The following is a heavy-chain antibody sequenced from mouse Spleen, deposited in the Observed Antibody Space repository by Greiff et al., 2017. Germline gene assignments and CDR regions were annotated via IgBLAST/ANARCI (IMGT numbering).Heavy chain of an antibody. V-gene: IGHV1-14*01. J-gene: IGHJ4*01. CDR2: INPYNDGT. CDR3: ARYGSSPRYSAMDY. D-gene: IGHD1-1*01. CDR1: GYTFTSYV. Sequence: VQLQQSGPELVKPGASVKMSCKASGYTFTSYVMHWVKQKPGQGLEWIGSINPYNDGTKYNEKFKGKATLTSDKSSSTAYMELSSLTSEDSAVYYCARYGSSPRYSAMDYWGQGTSVTVSS.